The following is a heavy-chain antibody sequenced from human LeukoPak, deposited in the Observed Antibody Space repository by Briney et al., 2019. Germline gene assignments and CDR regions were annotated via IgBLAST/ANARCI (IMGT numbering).Heavy chain of an antibody. D-gene: IGHD3-10*01. V-gene: IGHV4-39*02. CDR2: LNYSGTT. CDR3: WRYDSDTGDFDP. CDR1: GGSISGSTSY. J-gene: IGHJ5*02. Sequence: SETLSLTCTVSGGSISGSTSYWGWIRQSPGKGLEWIGLLNYSGTTYYNPSFKSRVSISIDRSRTHFSLKLSSVTAADTAFYYCWRYDSDTGDFDPWGQGTLVTISS.